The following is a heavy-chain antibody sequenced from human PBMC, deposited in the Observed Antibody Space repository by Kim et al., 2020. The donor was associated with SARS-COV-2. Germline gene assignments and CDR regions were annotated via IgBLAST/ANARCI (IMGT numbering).Heavy chain of an antibody. J-gene: IGHJ6*02. D-gene: IGHD3-10*01. Sequence: GRFTISRDNAKNSLYLQMNSLRAEDTAVYYCARDPLILWFGENPTGGMDVWGQGTTVTVSS. CDR3: ARDPLILWFGENPTGGMDV. V-gene: IGHV3-11*06.